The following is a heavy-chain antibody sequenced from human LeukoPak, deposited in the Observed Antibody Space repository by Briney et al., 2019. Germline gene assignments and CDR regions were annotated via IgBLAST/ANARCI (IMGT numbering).Heavy chain of an antibody. CDR3: AKIDSAFDRAGAFDF. D-gene: IGHD5-12*01. CDR2: IIPIFGTA. J-gene: IGHJ3*01. V-gene: IGHV1-69*05. Sequence: SVKVSCKASGGTFSSYAISWVRQAPGQGLEWMGGIIPIFGTANYAQKFQSRVTITTDESTSTAYMELSSLRSEDTAVYHCAKIDSAFDRAGAFDFWGQGTMVTVSS. CDR1: GGTFSSYA.